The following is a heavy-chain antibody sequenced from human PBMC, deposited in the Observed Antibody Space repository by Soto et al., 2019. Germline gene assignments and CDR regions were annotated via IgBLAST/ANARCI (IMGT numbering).Heavy chain of an antibody. Sequence: ASVKVSCKASGYTLTELSMHWVRQAPGKGLEWMGGFDPEDGETIYAQKFQGRVTMTEDTSTDTAYMELSSLRSEDTAVYYCATALDYYDSSGYLDYWGQGTLVTVYS. CDR1: GYTLTELS. D-gene: IGHD3-22*01. CDR2: FDPEDGET. CDR3: ATALDYYDSSGYLDY. J-gene: IGHJ4*02. V-gene: IGHV1-24*01.